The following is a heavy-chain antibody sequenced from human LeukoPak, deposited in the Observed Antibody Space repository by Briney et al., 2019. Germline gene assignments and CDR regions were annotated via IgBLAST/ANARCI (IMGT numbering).Heavy chain of an antibody. V-gene: IGHV3-9*01. J-gene: IGHJ4*02. CDR2: ISWTGGNI. CDR3: VFEFKGQPGTTAFDL. CDR1: GLTLTDYA. Sequence: GGSLRLSCAGSGLTLTDYALHWVRLAPGEGLEWVSGISWTGGNIDYADSVKGRFTISRDNAKNFLYLQMNSLRVQDTALYYCVFEFKGQPGTTAFDLWGQGTLVTVSS. D-gene: IGHD1-7*01.